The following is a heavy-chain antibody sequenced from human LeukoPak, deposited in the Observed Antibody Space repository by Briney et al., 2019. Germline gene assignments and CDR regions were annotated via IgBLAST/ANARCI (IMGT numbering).Heavy chain of an antibody. CDR1: GGSISSGDYY. CDR3: ARGIGHSSRFGESLFDY. CDR2: IYYSGST. D-gene: IGHD3-10*02. J-gene: IGHJ4*02. Sequence: SETLSLTCTVSGGSISSGDYYWSWIRQPPGKGLEWIGYIYYSGSTYYNPSLKSRVTISVDTSKNQFSLKLSSVTAADTAVYYCARGIGHSSRFGESLFDYWGQGTLVTVSS. V-gene: IGHV4-30-4*01.